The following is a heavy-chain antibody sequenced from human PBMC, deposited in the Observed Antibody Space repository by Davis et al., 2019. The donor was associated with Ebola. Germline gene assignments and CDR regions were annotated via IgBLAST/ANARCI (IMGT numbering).Heavy chain of an antibody. Sequence: GESLHISCAASGFTFSDYDMPWVRQAPGTGLEWVAVIWYDGSNKYYADSVKGRFTISRDNSKNTLYLQMNSLRAEDTAVYYCARAGYSSSWYQGSWGQGTLVTVSS. J-gene: IGHJ5*02. V-gene: IGHV3-33*01. CDR2: IWYDGSNK. CDR1: GFTFSDYD. CDR3: ARAGYSSSWYQGS. D-gene: IGHD6-13*01.